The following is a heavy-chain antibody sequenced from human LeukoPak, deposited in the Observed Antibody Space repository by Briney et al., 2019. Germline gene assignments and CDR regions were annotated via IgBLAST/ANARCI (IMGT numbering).Heavy chain of an antibody. CDR3: ARRDDVTFGS. V-gene: IGHV5-51*01. J-gene: IGHJ4*02. Sequence: GESLRISCKGSGYSFANFWIGWVRQMPGKGLEWMGIIYPGDSDTRYSPSFQGQVTISADKSISTAYLQWSSLKASDTAIYYCARRDDVTFGSWGQGSLVTVSS. D-gene: IGHD3-3*01. CDR2: IYPGDSDT. CDR1: GYSFANFW.